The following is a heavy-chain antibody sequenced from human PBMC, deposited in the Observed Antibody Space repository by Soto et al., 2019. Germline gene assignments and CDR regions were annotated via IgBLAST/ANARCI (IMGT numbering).Heavy chain of an antibody. D-gene: IGHD2-2*01. CDR3: ARNEVVVVPAARVFYYYGMDV. J-gene: IGHJ6*02. CDR1: GYTFTGYY. CDR2: INPNSGGT. V-gene: IGHV1-2*02. Sequence: ASVKVSCKASGYTFTGYYMHWVRQAPGQGLEWMGWINPNSGGTNYAQKFQGRVTMTRDTSISTAYMELSRLRSDDTAVYYCARNEVVVVPAARVFYYYGMDVWGQGTTVTV.